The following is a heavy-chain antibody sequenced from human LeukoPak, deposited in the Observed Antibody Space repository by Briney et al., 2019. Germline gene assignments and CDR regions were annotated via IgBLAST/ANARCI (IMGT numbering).Heavy chain of an antibody. CDR1: GFTFSNSV. V-gene: IGHV3-23*01. CDR3: AKLPTGYPNWFDP. Sequence: PGGSLRLSCAASGFTFSNSVMGWVRQAPGKVLEWVSAIGGSGDSTYYADSVTGRFTIFRDNSKNTLYLQMNSLRAEDTALYYCAKLPTGYPNWFDPWGQGTLVTVSS. CDR2: IGGSGDST. D-gene: IGHD3-9*01. J-gene: IGHJ5*02.